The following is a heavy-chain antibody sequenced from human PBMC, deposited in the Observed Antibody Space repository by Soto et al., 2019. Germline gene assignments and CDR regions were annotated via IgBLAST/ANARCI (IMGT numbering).Heavy chain of an antibody. J-gene: IGHJ4*02. CDR2: ISGGGDTT. Sequence: EVQLLESGGGLVQPGGSLRLSCAASGFTFNNYAMTWVRQAPGKGLELVSAISGGGDTTSYAYSVKGRFTVSRDGSKNTLYLQMSSLRAEDTALYYCAKGRGGSGSLTPRVDFWGQGTLVTVS. D-gene: IGHD3-10*01. V-gene: IGHV3-23*01. CDR3: AKGRGGSGSLTPRVDF. CDR1: GFTFNNYA.